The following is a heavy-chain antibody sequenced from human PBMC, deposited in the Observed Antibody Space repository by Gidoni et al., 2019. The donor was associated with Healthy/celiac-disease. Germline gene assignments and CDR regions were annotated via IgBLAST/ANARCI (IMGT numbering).Heavy chain of an antibody. D-gene: IGHD2-15*01. CDR3: ARDGYCSGGSCYSDGY. V-gene: IGHV3-66*02. CDR2: IYSGGST. Sequence: EVQLVESGGGLVQPGGSLRLSCSASGFTVSSNYMSWVRQAPGKGLEWVSVIYSGGSTYYADSVKGRFTISRDNSKNTLYLQMNSLRAEDTAVYYCARDGYCSGGSCYSDGYWGQGTLVTVSS. J-gene: IGHJ4*02. CDR1: GFTVSSNY.